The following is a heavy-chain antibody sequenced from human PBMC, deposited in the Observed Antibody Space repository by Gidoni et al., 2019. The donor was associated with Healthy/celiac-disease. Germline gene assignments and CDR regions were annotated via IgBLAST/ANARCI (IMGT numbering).Heavy chain of an antibody. J-gene: IGHJ6*02. CDR3: ARNRGHYYGMDV. CDR1: GGSFSGYY. Sequence: QVQLQQWGAGLLKPSETLSLTCAVYGGSFSGYYWSWIRQPPGKGLEWIGEINHSGSTNYNPSLKSRVTISVDTSKYQFSLKLSSVTAADTAVYYCARNRGHYYGMDVWGQGTTVTVSS. CDR2: INHSGST. D-gene: IGHD1-1*01. V-gene: IGHV4-34*01.